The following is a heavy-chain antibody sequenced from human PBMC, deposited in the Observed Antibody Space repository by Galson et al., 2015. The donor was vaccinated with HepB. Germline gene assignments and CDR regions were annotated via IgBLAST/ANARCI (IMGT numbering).Heavy chain of an antibody. V-gene: IGHV1-69*13. CDR2: IIPIFGTA. D-gene: IGHD2-15*01. CDR3: AFVCLGGCCSGGSCYSGGRQDPHYYYYGMDV. Sequence: SVKVSCKASGGTFSSYAISWVRQAPGQGLEWMGGIIPIFGTANYAQKFQGRVTITADESTSTAYMELSSLRSEDTAVYYCAFVCLGGCCSGGSCYSGGRQDPHYYYYGMDVWGQGTTVTVSS. J-gene: IGHJ6*02. CDR1: GGTFSSYA.